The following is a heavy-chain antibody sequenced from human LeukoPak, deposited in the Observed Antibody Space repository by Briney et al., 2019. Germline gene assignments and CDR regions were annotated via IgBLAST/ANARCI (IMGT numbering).Heavy chain of an antibody. Sequence: SETLSLTCTVSGGSISSSSYYWSWIRQPPGKGLELIGYIYYSGSTNYNPSLKSRVTISVDTSKNQFSLKLSSVTAADTAVYYCARHLSQYSSGWYAIDYWGQGTLVTVSS. D-gene: IGHD6-19*01. CDR1: GGSISSSSYY. CDR2: IYYSGST. J-gene: IGHJ4*02. V-gene: IGHV4-61*05. CDR3: ARHLSQYSSGWYAIDY.